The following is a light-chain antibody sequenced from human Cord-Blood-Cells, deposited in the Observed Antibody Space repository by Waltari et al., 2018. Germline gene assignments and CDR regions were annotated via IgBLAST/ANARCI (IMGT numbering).Light chain of an antibody. J-gene: IGKJ4*01. CDR1: QSISSY. CDR2: AAS. Sequence: DIQMTQSPSSLSAPGGDRVNITCRASQSISSYLNWYQQKPGKAPKLLIYAASSLQSGVPSRFSGSGSGTDFTLTISSLQPEDFATYYCQQSYSTPLTFGGGTKVEIK. V-gene: IGKV1-39*01. CDR3: QQSYSTPLT.